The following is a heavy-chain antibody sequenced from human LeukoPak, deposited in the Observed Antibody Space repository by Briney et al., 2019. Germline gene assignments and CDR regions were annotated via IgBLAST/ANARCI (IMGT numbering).Heavy chain of an antibody. CDR1: GFTFSSYE. D-gene: IGHD1-26*01. J-gene: IGHJ4*02. V-gene: IGHV3-48*03. Sequence: GGSLRLSCAASGFTFSSYEMNWVRQAPGKGLEWVSYISSSGSTIYYADSVKGRFTISRDNAKNSLYLQMNSLRAEDTAVYYCARDRGSYYRGGFDYWGQGTLVTVAS. CDR2: ISSSGSTI. CDR3: ARDRGSYYRGGFDY.